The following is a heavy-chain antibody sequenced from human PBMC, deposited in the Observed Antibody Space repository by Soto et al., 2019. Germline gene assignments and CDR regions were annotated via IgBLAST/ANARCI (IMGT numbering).Heavy chain of an antibody. Sequence: ASVNVSCKASGYTFTGYYMHWVRQAPGQGLEWMGWINPNSGGTNYAQKFQGRVTMTRDTSISTAYMELSRLRSDDTAVYYCARDAAYYYDRSGHLSEYSQHWGKGNMVNVSS. J-gene: IGHJ1*01. CDR2: INPNSGGT. CDR3: ARDAAYYYDRSGHLSEYSQH. V-gene: IGHV1-2*02. CDR1: GYTFTGYY. D-gene: IGHD3-22*01.